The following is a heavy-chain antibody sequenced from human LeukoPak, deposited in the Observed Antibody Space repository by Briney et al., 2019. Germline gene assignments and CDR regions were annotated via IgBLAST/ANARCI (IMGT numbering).Heavy chain of an antibody. CDR2: INHSGST. CDR3: ARDRYYYDSSGYLGASYWFDP. D-gene: IGHD3-22*01. Sequence: SETLSLTCAVYGGSFSGYYWSWIRQPPGKGLEWIGEINHSGSTNYNPSLKSRVTISVDTSKNQFSLKLSSVTAADTAVYYCARDRYYYDSSGYLGASYWFDPWGQGTLVTVSS. CDR1: GGSFSGYY. V-gene: IGHV4-34*01. J-gene: IGHJ5*02.